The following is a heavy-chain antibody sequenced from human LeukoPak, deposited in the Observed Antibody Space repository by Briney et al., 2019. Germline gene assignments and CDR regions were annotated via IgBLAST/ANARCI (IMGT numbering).Heavy chain of an antibody. J-gene: IGHJ5*02. CDR2: FDPEDGET. D-gene: IGHD6-19*01. CDR1: GYTLTELS. CDR3: ATGPLWIAVAGFSGWFDP. Sequence: ASVKVSCKVSGYTLTELSMHWVRQAPGKGLEWMGGFDPEDGETIYAQKFQGRVTMTEDTSTDTAYMELSSLRSEDTAVYYCATGPLWIAVAGFSGWFDPWGQGTLVTVSS. V-gene: IGHV1-24*01.